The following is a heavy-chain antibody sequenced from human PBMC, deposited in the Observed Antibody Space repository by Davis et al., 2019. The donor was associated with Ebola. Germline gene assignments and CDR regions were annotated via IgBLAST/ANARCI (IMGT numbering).Heavy chain of an antibody. CDR3: VRGQFYDFWSTNGDFDR. J-gene: IGHJ4*02. D-gene: IGHD3-3*01. V-gene: IGHV3-74*01. CDR1: RFTFGNYW. Sequence: PGGSLRLSCAASRFTFGNYWMHWVRQAPGKGLVWVSRINSDGSSTNYADSVKGRFTISRDNTKKMLYLQMNSLRAEDTAVYYCVRGQFYDFWSTNGDFDRWGQGTLVTVFS. CDR2: INSDGSST.